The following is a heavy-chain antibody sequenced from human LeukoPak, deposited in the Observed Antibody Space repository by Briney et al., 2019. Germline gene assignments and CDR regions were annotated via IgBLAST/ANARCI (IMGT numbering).Heavy chain of an antibody. CDR3: ARRLTQYDCFDP. CDR1: GDSVSSNSVT. V-gene: IGHV6-1*01. CDR2: TYYRSTWYN. J-gene: IGHJ5*02. D-gene: IGHD2-2*01. Sequence: SQTLSLTSAISGDSVSSNSVTWNWIRQSPSRGLEWLGSTYYRSTWYNDYAVSVRGRITVNPDTSKNQFSLHLNSVTPEDTAVYYCARRLTQYDCFDPWGQGILVTVSS.